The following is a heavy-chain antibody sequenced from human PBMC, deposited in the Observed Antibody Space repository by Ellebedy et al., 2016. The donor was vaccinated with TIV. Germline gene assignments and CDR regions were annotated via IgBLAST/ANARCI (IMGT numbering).Heavy chain of an antibody. J-gene: IGHJ4*02. CDR1: GFTFSNYA. V-gene: IGHV3-21*01. Sequence: PGGSLRLSCAASGFTFSNYAMNWVRQAPGKRLEWVSIIGGSGGDSHYADSVKGRFTISRDNAKNSLYLQMNSLRAEDTAVYYCARDLVGATAFDYWGQGTLVTVSS. D-gene: IGHD1-26*01. CDR2: IGGSGGDS. CDR3: ARDLVGATAFDY.